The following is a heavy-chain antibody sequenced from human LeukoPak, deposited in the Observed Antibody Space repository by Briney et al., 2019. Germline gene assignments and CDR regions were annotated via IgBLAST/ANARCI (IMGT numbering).Heavy chain of an antibody. J-gene: IGHJ5*02. CDR3: ARSRRYWFDP. V-gene: IGHV4-39*01. CDR2: FYYSGST. Sequence: SETLSLTCTVSGDSISSSSYYWGWIRQPPGKGLEWIGSFYYSGSTYYNPSLKSRVTISVDTSKNEFSLKLSSVTAADTAVYYCARSRRYWFDPWGQGTLVTVSS. D-gene: IGHD1-14*01. CDR1: GDSISSSSYY.